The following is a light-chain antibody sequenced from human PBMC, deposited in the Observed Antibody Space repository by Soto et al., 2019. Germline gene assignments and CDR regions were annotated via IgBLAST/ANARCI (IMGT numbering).Light chain of an antibody. CDR3: QQSYSTPIT. CDR1: QSINSY. J-gene: IGKJ5*01. V-gene: IGKV1-39*01. CDR2: AAS. Sequence: DIQMTQSPSILSASVGDRVTITCRASQSINSYLNWYQQEPGKAPKFLIYAASSLQSGVPSRFSGSGSGTDFTLTISSLQPEDFATYYCQQSYSTPITFGQGTRLEI.